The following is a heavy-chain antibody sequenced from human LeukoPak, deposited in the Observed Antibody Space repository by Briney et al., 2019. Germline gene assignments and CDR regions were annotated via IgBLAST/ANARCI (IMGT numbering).Heavy chain of an antibody. V-gene: IGHV4-59*01. J-gene: IGHJ3*02. CDR3: ARDGAAAGTFDAFDI. CDR2: IYYSGST. CDR1: GGSISSYY. D-gene: IGHD6-13*01. Sequence: SETLSLTCTVSGGSISSYYWSWIRQPPGKGLEWIGYIYYSGSTNYNPSLKSRVTISVDTSKNQFSLKLSSVTAADTAVYYCARDGAAAGTFDAFDIWGQGTMVTVSS.